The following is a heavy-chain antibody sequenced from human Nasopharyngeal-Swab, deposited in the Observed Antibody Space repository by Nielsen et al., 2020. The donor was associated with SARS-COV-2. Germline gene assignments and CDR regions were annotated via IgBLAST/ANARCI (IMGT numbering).Heavy chain of an antibody. Sequence: GGSLRLSCAASGFTFNSYNFNWVRQAPGKGLEWASSISSSSSYIYYADSVKGRFTISRDNAKNSLYLQMNSLRAEDTAVYYCARDGLDYDFWSAYFMDVWGQGTTVTVSS. J-gene: IGHJ6*02. CDR2: ISSSSSYI. CDR1: GFTFNSYN. D-gene: IGHD3-3*01. CDR3: ARDGLDYDFWSAYFMDV. V-gene: IGHV3-21*01.